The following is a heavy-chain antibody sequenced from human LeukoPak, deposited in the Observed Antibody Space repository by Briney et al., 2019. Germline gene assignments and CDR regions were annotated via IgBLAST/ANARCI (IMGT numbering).Heavy chain of an antibody. J-gene: IGHJ4*02. V-gene: IGHV3-23*01. D-gene: IGHD1-1*01. CDR2: ISGSGGST. CDR1: GFTFSSYA. CDR3: ARFRVRRGYYFDY. Sequence: GGSLRLSCAASGFTFSSYAMSWVRQAPGKGLEWVSAISGSGGSTYYADSVKGRFTISRDNSKNTLYLQMNSLRAEDTAVYYCARFRVRRGYYFDYWGQGTLVTVSS.